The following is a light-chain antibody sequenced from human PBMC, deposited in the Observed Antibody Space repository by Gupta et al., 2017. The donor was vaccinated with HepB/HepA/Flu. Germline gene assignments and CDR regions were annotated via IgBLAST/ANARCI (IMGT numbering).Light chain of an antibody. CDR2: DDN. V-gene: IGLV3-21*02. J-gene: IGLJ1*01. CDR3: QVWDSSIYPLYV. Sequence: SYVLTQPPSVSVAPGQTARITCGGSNIGRKSVHWYQQKPVYAPVLVVYDDNDRPSGIPGRFSGSNSGNTATLSISRVGAGDEADYYCQVWDSSIYPLYVFGTGTKVTVL. CDR1: NIGRKS.